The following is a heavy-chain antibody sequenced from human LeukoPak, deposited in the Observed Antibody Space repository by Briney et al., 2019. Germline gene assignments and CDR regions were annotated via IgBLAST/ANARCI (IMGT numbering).Heavy chain of an antibody. V-gene: IGHV1-18*01. CDR1: GYTFTSYG. D-gene: IGHD3-22*01. Sequence: GASVKVSCKASGYTFTSYGISWVRQAPGQGLEWMGWISAYNGNTNYAQKLQGRVTMTTDTSTSTAYMELRSLRSDDTAVYYCARAMFYYDSSGYSTFAFDIWGQGTMVTVSS. CDR3: ARAMFYYDSSGYSTFAFDI. J-gene: IGHJ3*02. CDR2: ISAYNGNT.